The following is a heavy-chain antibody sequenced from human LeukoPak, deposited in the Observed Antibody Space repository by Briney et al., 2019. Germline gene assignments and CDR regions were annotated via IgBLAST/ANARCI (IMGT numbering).Heavy chain of an antibody. D-gene: IGHD5-18*01. J-gene: IGHJ4*02. CDR3: ARSVLGYSYGLHIDY. CDR2: IHYRGST. Sequence: SETLSLTCTVSGGSISSYYWSWIRQSPGEGLEWIGYIHYRGSTNYNPSLKSRVTISVDTSRNQFSLKLSSLTAADTAVYYCARSVLGYSYGLHIDYWGQGTLVTVSS. V-gene: IGHV4-59*01. CDR1: GGSISSYY.